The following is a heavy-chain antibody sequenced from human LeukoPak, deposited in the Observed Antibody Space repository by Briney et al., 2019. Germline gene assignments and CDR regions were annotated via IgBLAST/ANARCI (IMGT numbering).Heavy chain of an antibody. J-gene: IGHJ4*02. Sequence: ASVKVSCKASGGTFSSYAISWVRQAPGQGLEWMGRIIPIFGAANYAQKFQGRVTITTDESTSTAYIELSSLRSEDTAVYYCARDPHSYGYYYFDYWGQGTLVTVSS. CDR1: GGTFSSYA. CDR2: IIPIFGAA. D-gene: IGHD5-18*01. CDR3: ARDPHSYGYYYFDY. V-gene: IGHV1-69*05.